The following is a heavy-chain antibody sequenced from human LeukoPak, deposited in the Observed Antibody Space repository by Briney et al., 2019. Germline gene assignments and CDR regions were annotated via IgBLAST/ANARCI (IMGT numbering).Heavy chain of an antibody. CDR2: IRYDGSNK. D-gene: IGHD4-17*01. CDR3: AKASLLMTTVIAFDY. Sequence: GGSLTLSCAASGFTFSSYGMHWVRQAPGKGLEWVAFIRYDGSNKYYADSVKGRFTISRDNSKNTLYLQMNSLRAEDTAVYYCAKASLLMTTVIAFDYWGQGTLVTVSS. CDR1: GFTFSSYG. V-gene: IGHV3-30*02. J-gene: IGHJ4*02.